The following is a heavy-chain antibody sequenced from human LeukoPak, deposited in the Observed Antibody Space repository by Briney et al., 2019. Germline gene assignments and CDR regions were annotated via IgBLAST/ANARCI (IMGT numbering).Heavy chain of an antibody. J-gene: IGHJ4*02. V-gene: IGHV3-21*01. D-gene: IGHD2-2*02. CDR2: ISSSSSYI. Sequence: GGTLRLSCAASGFTFSTCGMSWVRQAPGKGLEWVSSISSSSSYIYYADSVKGRFTVSRDNAKNSVYLQMNSLRAEDTAVYYCARRKVGYCSSTSCYKGMRYYFDYWGQGTLVTVSS. CDR3: ARRKVGYCSSTSCYKGMRYYFDY. CDR1: GFTFSTCG.